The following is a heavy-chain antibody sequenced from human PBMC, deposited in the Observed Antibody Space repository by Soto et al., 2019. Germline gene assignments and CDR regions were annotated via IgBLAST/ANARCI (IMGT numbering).Heavy chain of an antibody. Sequence: PSETLSLTCAVYGGSFSGYYWSWIRQPPGKGLEWIGEINHSGSTNYNPSLKSRVTISVDTSKNQFSLKLSSVTAADTAVYYCATLNLYYYGSGSYYNDYYYYGMDVWGQGTTVTVS. CDR1: GGSFSGYY. V-gene: IGHV4-34*01. J-gene: IGHJ6*02. D-gene: IGHD3-10*01. CDR3: ATLNLYYYGSGSYYNDYYYYGMDV. CDR2: INHSGST.